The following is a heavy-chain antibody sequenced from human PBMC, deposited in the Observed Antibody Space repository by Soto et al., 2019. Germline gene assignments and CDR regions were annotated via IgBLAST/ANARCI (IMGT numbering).Heavy chain of an antibody. V-gene: IGHV5-10-1*01. CDR3: ARPGVDTAMVMGYYYGMDV. CDR2: IDPSDSYT. J-gene: IGHJ6*02. D-gene: IGHD5-18*01. Sequence: PGESLISGKGSGYSFTSYWISWVRQMPGKGLEWMGRIDPSDSYTNYSPSFQGHVTISAGKSISTAYLQWSSLRASDTAMYYCARPGVDTAMVMGYYYGMDVWGQGTTVTVSS. CDR1: GYSFTSYW.